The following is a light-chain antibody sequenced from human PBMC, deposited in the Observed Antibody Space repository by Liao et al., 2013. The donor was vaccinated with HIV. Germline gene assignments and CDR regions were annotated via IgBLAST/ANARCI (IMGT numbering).Light chain of an antibody. Sequence: SYELTQPPSVSVSPGQTASITCSGDKLGDRYASWYQQKPGQSPVLVIYQNTRRPSGIPERFSASKSRNTATLTISETQPLDEADYYCQAWDSSSYWVFGGGTKLTVL. CDR3: QAWDSSSYWV. CDR2: QNT. CDR1: KLGDRY. V-gene: IGLV3-1*01. J-gene: IGLJ3*02.